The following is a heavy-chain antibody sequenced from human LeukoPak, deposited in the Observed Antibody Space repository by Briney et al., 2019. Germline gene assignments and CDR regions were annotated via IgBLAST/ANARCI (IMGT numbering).Heavy chain of an antibody. CDR1: GFTFSSYA. V-gene: IGHV3-23*01. Sequence: GGSLRLSCAASGFTFSSYAMSWVRQAPGKGLEWVSAISGSGGSTYYADAVKGRFTISRNNPKNTLYLQMNSLRAEDTAVYYCAKDPGHYGDYSFDYWGQGTLVTVSS. J-gene: IGHJ4*02. CDR3: AKDPGHYGDYSFDY. CDR2: ISGSGGST. D-gene: IGHD4-17*01.